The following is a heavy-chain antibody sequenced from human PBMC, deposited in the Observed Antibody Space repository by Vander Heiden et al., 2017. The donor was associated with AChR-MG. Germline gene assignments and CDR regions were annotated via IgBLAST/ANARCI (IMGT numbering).Heavy chain of an antibody. D-gene: IGHD5-12*01. CDR2: ISAYNGNK. V-gene: IGHV1-18*01. CDR1: GYTFTSYG. CDR3: AREAKDGMDV. Sequence: QAQLVQSGAAVKTPGASVKVSCKASGYTFTSYGISWVRQAPGQELEGMGWISAYNGNKNDAQKGQGRVTMTTDTSTSTAYMEVGSLGADDTAVYYCAREAKDGMDVWGQGTTVTVSS. J-gene: IGHJ6*02.